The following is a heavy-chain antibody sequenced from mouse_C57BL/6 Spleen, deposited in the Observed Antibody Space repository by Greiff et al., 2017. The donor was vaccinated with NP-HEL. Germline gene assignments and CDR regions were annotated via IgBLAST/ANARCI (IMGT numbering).Heavy chain of an antibody. CDR2: ISPRSGNT. D-gene: IGHD1-1*01. V-gene: IGHV1-81*01. CDR1: GYTFTSYG. Sequence: VQLQQSGAELARPGASVKLSCKASGYTFTSYGISWVKQRTGQGLEWIGEISPRSGNTYYNAKFKGKATLTADKSSSTAYMELRSLTSEDSAVYFCAREITTVVATGAMDYWGQGTSVTVSS. CDR3: AREITTVVATGAMDY. J-gene: IGHJ4*01.